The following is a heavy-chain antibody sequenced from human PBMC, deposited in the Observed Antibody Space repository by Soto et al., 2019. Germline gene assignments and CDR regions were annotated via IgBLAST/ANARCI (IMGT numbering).Heavy chain of an antibody. CDR2: IWYDGSNK. J-gene: IGHJ3*02. V-gene: IGHV3-33*01. CDR3: ARASAYYDILTGYYSDAFDI. CDR1: GFTFSSYG. D-gene: IGHD3-9*01. Sequence: QVQLVESGGGVVQPGRSLRLSCAASGFTFSSYGMHWVRQAPGKGLEWVAVIWYDGSNKYYADSVKGRFTISRDNSKNTLDLQMNSSRAEDAAVYYCARASAYYDILTGYYSDAFDIWGQGTMVTVSS.